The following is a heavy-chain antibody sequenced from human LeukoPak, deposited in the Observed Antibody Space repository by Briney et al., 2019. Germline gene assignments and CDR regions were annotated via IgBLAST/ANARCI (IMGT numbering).Heavy chain of an antibody. CDR3: AKDIFDGSARAFNL. CDR2: INRGGNDK. CDR1: GFTFTNYA. J-gene: IGHJ3*01. D-gene: IGHD2-21*01. V-gene: IGHV3-23*01. Sequence: GGSLRLSCAASGFTFTNYALSWVRQAPGRGLEWVSAINRGGNDKYYGNSVRGRFTISRDNSKNTLYLQMNSLRAEDTALYYCAKDIFDGSARAFNLRGQGTMVTVSS.